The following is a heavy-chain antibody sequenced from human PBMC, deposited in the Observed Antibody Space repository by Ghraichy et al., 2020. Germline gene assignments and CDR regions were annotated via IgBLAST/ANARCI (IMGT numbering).Heavy chain of an antibody. CDR2: IYYSGST. CDR1: GGSISSSSYY. V-gene: IGHV4-39*01. Sequence: SETLSLTCTVSGGSISSSSYYWGWIRQPPGKGLEWIGSIYYSGSTYYNPSLKSRVTISVDTSKNQFSLKLSSVTAADTAVYYCATYPEYGDYWFDPWGQGTLVTVSS. J-gene: IGHJ5*02. CDR3: ATYPEYGDYWFDP. D-gene: IGHD4-17*01.